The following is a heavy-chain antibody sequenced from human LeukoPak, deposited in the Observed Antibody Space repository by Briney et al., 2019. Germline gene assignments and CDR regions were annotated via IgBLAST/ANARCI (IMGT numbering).Heavy chain of an antibody. Sequence: SETLSLTCTVSGGSISSGSYYWSWIRQPAGKGLEWIGRIYTSGSTNYNPSLKSRVTISVDTSKNQFSLKLSSVTAADTAVYYCARAYSGSYYPAAFDIWGQGTMVTVSS. D-gene: IGHD1-26*01. V-gene: IGHV4-61*02. CDR2: IYTSGST. CDR1: GGSISSGSYY. CDR3: ARAYSGSYYPAAFDI. J-gene: IGHJ3*02.